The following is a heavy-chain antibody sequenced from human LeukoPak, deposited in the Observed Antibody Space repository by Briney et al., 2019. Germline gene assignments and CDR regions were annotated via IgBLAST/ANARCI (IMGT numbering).Heavy chain of an antibody. V-gene: IGHV3-21*04. Sequence: GGSLRLSCAASGFTFSSYSMNWVRQAPGKGLEWVSSISSSSSYIYCADSVKGRFTISRDSSKHTLYLQMNSLRVEDTAVYYCAKAGLVRGGALDSWGQGTLVTVSS. CDR1: GFTFSSYS. D-gene: IGHD4/OR15-4a*01. CDR2: ISSSSSYI. J-gene: IGHJ4*02. CDR3: AKAGLVRGGALDS.